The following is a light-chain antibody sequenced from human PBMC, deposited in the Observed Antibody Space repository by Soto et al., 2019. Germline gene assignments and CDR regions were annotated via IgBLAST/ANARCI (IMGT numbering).Light chain of an antibody. CDR2: NSN. Sequence: QSVLTQPPSASGTPGQRVTISCSGSSSNVASNSVTWYQQVPGTAPKLLMYNSNQRPSGVPDRFSGSKSGTSASLVISGLQSEDEAAYYCAAWDDTQKGWVFGGGTKLTVL. V-gene: IGLV1-44*01. CDR1: SSNVASNS. CDR3: AAWDDTQKGWV. J-gene: IGLJ3*02.